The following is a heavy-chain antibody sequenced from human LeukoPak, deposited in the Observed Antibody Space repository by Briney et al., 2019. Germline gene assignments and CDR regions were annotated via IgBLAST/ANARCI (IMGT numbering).Heavy chain of an antibody. J-gene: IGHJ4*02. CDR3: ARGPTRITVFGVVITGLIDY. CDR1: GYTFTSYD. Sequence: GASVKVSCKASGYTFTSYDINWVRQATGQGLELMGWMNPNSGNTGYAQKFQGRVTMTRNTSISTAYMELSSLRSEDTAVYYCARGPTRITVFGVVITGLIDYWGQGTLVTVSS. D-gene: IGHD3-3*01. V-gene: IGHV1-8*01. CDR2: MNPNSGNT.